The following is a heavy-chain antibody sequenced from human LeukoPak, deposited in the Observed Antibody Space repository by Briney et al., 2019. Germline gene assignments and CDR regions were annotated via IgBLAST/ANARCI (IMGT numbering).Heavy chain of an antibody. CDR2: ISSSCSTI. Sequence: PGGSLRLSCAASGFTFCDYYMSWLPQAPGKGLVWVAYISSSCSTIYYADSVKGRFTISRDNAKNSLYLQMNSLRAEDTAVYYCARDSDIQPRRWGQGTLVTVSS. J-gene: IGHJ4*02. CDR1: GFTFCDYY. D-gene: IGHD5-18*01. V-gene: IGHV3-11*04. CDR3: ARDSDIQPRR.